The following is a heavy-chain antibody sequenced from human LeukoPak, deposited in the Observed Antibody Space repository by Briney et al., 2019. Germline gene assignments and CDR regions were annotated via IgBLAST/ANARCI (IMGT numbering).Heavy chain of an antibody. D-gene: IGHD2-21*01. CDR3: AVITHGY. CDR2: ISGSGSTI. V-gene: IGHV3-48*03. Sequence: GGSLRLSCAASGFTFSTYQMNWVRQAPGRGLEWVSYISGSGSTIYYADSVKGRFTISRDNAKNSLYLQMNSLRAEDTAVYYCAVITHGYWGQGTPVTVSS. J-gene: IGHJ4*02. CDR1: GFTFSTYQ.